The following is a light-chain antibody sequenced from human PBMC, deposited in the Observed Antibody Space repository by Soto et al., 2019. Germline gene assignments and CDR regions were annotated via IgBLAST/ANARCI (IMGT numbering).Light chain of an antibody. V-gene: IGLV2-23*01. J-gene: IGLJ1*01. CDR2: EGS. CDR1: SSEFGSYNL. CDR3: CSYAGSSTFYV. Sequence: SSLTQPAPLSGAPGQSIALSFTGTSSEFGSYNLVSWYQQHPGKAPKLMIYEGSKRPSGVSNRFSGSKSGNTASLTISGLQAEDEADYYCCSYAGSSTFYVFGTGTKVTVL.